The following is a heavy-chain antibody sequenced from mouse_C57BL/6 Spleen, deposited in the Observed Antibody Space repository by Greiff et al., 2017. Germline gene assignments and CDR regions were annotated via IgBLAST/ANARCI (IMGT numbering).Heavy chain of an antibody. V-gene: IGHV1-22*01. Sequence: EVQLQQSGPELVQPGASVKMSCKASGYTFTDYNMHWVKQSPGKSLEWIGYINPNTGGTSYNQKFKGKATLTVTKFYSTAYMELRSLTTEYSSVYYCACWIYYVNDVFCAMCYWGQGTLVTVSS. CDR1: GYTFTDYN. J-gene: IGHJ4*01. CDR2: INPNTGGT. CDR3: ACWIYYVNDVFCAMCY. D-gene: IGHD2-2*01.